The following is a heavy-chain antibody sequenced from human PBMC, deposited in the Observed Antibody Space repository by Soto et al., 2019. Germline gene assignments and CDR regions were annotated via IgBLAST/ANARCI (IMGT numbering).Heavy chain of an antibody. J-gene: IGHJ3*02. CDR3: ARYTKAVDSSGYYSAAFDI. CDR2: IYYSGST. V-gene: IGHV4-31*01. CDR1: AGSISSGGYY. Sequence: SETLSLTCTVSAGSISSGGYYWSWIRQHPGKGLEWIVYIYYSGSTYYNPSLKSLVTISVDTSKNQFSLKLSSVTAAHTAVYYCARYTKAVDSSGYYSAAFDIWGQGTMVTDSS. D-gene: IGHD3-22*01.